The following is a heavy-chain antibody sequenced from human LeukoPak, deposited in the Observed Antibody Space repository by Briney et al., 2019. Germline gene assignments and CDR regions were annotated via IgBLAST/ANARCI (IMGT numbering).Heavy chain of an antibody. D-gene: IGHD2-21*01. CDR3: ASIPPVDYFDY. Sequence: GGSLRLSCAASGFTFSDYYMSWIRQAPGKGLEGVSYISSSGSTIYYADSVKGRFTISRDNAKNALYLQMNSLRAEDTAVYYCASIPPVDYFDYWGQGTLVTVSS. V-gene: IGHV3-11*04. J-gene: IGHJ4*02. CDR2: ISSSGSTI. CDR1: GFTFSDYY.